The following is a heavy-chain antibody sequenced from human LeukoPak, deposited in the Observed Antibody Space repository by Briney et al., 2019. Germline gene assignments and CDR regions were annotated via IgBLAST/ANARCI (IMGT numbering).Heavy chain of an antibody. CDR2: ISSSSSYI. V-gene: IGHV3-21*04. CDR3: ARVPYYYDSSGYLNWFDP. CDR1: GFTFSSYS. Sequence: GGSLRLSCAASGFTFSSYSMNWVRQAPGKGLEWVSSISSSSSYIYYADSVKGRFTISRDNAKNSLYLQMNSLRAEDTAVYYCARVPYYYDSSGYLNWFDPWGQGTLVTVSS. J-gene: IGHJ5*02. D-gene: IGHD3-22*01.